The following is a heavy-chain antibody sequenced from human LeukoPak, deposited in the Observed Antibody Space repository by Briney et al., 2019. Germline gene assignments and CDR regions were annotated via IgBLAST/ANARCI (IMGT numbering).Heavy chain of an antibody. CDR2: ISYDGSNK. D-gene: IGHD3-9*01. Sequence: GGSLRLSCAASGFTFSSYGMHWVRQARGKGLEWVAVISYDGSNKYYADSVKGRFTISRDNSKNTLYLQMNSLRAEDTAVYYCAKWFQFRYFDWPSPPDFQHWGQGTLVTVSS. V-gene: IGHV3-30*18. CDR1: GFTFSSYG. J-gene: IGHJ1*01. CDR3: AKWFQFRYFDWPSPPDFQH.